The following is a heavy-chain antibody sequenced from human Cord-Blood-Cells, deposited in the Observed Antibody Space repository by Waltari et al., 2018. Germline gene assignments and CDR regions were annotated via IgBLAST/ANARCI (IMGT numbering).Heavy chain of an antibody. CDR1: GYTFTSSG. V-gene: IGHV1-18*04. CDR2: ISAYNGNT. Sequence: QVQLVQSGAEVTKPRASVKVSCTASGYTFTSSGTIWVRQAPGHALEWMGWISAYNGNTNYAQKLQGRVTMTTDTSTSTAYMELRSLRSDDTAVYYCARRGPYYDFWSGPDAFDIWGQGTMVTVSS. CDR3: ARRGPYYDFWSGPDAFDI. J-gene: IGHJ3*02. D-gene: IGHD3-3*01.